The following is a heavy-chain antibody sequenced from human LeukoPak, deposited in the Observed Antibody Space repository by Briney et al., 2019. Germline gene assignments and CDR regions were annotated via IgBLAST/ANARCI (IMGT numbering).Heavy chain of an antibody. CDR2: INPSGGST. J-gene: IGHJ4*02. D-gene: IGHD3-10*01. V-gene: IGHV1-46*01. Sequence: ASVKVSCKASGYTFTSYYMHWVRQAPGQGLEWMGIINPSGGSTSYAQKFQGRVTMTRDTSTSTVYMELSSLRSEDTAVYYCAHLVAHMVRGVIEYHYWGQGTLVTVSS. CDR1: GYTFTSYY. CDR3: AHLVAHMVRGVIEYHY.